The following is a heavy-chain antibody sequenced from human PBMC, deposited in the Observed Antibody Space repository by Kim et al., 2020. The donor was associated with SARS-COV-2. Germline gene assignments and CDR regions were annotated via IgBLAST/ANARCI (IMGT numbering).Heavy chain of an antibody. CDR1: GFTFSSYA. V-gene: IGHV3-23*01. J-gene: IGHJ3*02. CDR3: AKDRATVTTAGYDAFDI. Sequence: GGSLRLSCAASGFTFSSYAMSWVRQAPGKGLEWVSAISGSGGSTYYADSVKGRFTISRDNSKNTLYLQMNSLRAEDTAVYYCAKDRATVTTAGYDAFDIWGQGTMVTVSS. CDR2: ISGSGGST. D-gene: IGHD4-4*01.